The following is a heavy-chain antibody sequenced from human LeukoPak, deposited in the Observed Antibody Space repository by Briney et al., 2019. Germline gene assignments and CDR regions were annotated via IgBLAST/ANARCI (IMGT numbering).Heavy chain of an antibody. J-gene: IGHJ4*02. D-gene: IGHD1-26*01. CDR1: GYSISSGYY. V-gene: IGHV4-38-2*02. CDR2: IYHSGST. CDR3: ARSGWELPGTYFDY. Sequence: SETLSLTCTVSGYSISSGYYWGWIRQPPGKGLEWIGSIYHSGSTYYNPSLKSRVTISVDTSKNQFSLKLSSVTAADTAVYYCARSGWELPGTYFDYWGQGTLVTVSS.